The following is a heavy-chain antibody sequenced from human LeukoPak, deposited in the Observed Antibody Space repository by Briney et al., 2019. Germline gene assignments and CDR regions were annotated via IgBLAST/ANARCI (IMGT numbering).Heavy chain of an antibody. CDR3: ARPYNSGWYGDLDY. D-gene: IGHD6-19*01. CDR1: GFSFISYA. CDR2: ISYDGSNK. J-gene: IGHJ4*02. Sequence: GGSLLLSCAASGFSFISYAIHWVRQAPAKGLEWVAVISYDGSNKYYADSVKGRFTISRDNSKNTLYLQMNTLRAEDTAVYYCARPYNSGWYGDLDYWGQGTLVTVSS. V-gene: IGHV3-30*03.